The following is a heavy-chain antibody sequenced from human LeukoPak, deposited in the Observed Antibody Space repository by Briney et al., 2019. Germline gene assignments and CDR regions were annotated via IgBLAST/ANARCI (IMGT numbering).Heavy chain of an antibody. D-gene: IGHD6-19*01. CDR2: IWYDGGNK. V-gene: IGHV3-33*08. J-gene: IGHJ6*02. CDR1: GFTFSNYV. Sequence: PGRSLRVSCAASGFTFSNYVIHWVRQAPGKGLEWVAFIWYDGGNKFYAGSVKGRFTVSRDNSKNTVYLQMSGLRANDTAIYYWARSAGWSFIDVWGQGTTVTVSS. CDR3: ARSAGWSFIDV.